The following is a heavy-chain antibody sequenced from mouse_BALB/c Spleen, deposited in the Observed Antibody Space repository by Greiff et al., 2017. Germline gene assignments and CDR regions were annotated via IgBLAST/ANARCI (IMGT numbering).Heavy chain of an antibody. Sequence: VQLQQSGAELVRSGASVKLSCTASGFNIKDYYMHWVKQRPEQGLEWIGWIDPENGDTEYAPKFQGKATMTADTSSNTAYLQLSSLTSEDTAVYYCKRGKLKYAMDYWGQGTSVTVSS. CDR1: GFNIKDYY. J-gene: IGHJ4*01. D-gene: IGHD4-1*01. CDR3: KRGKLKYAMDY. CDR2: IDPENGDT. V-gene: IGHV14-4*02.